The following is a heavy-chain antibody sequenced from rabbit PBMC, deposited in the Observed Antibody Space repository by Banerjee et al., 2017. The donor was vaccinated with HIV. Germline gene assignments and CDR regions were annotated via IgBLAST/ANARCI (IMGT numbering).Heavy chain of an antibody. Sequence: QEQLKETGGGLVQPGGSLTLSCKASGFDFSSNAMCWVRQAPGKGPEWIACIYTSSGSTYYASWAKGRFTISKASWTTVTLQMTSLTAADTASYFCARDLAGVIGWNFNLWGPGTLVTVS. J-gene: IGHJ4*01. D-gene: IGHD4-1*01. CDR3: ARDLAGVIGWNFNL. V-gene: IGHV1S47*01. CDR2: IYTSSGST. CDR1: GFDFSSNA.